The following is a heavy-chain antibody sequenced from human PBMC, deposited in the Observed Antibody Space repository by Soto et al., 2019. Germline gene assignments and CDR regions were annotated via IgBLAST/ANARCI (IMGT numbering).Heavy chain of an antibody. V-gene: IGHV4-31*03. CDR3: ARGLRKAIFGVVAV. J-gene: IGHJ6*04. Sequence: PSETLSLTCTVSGGSISSGCYYWSWIRQHPGKGLERIGYIYYSGSTNYNPSLKSRATISVDRSKNQFSLKVRSVTAADTAVYYCARGLRKAIFGVVAVWGKGTTVTVSS. D-gene: IGHD3-3*01. CDR1: GGSISSGCYY. CDR2: IYYSGST.